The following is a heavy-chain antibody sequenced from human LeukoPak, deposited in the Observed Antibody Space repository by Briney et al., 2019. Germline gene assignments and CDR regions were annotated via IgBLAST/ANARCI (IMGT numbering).Heavy chain of an antibody. CDR1: GFTFSSYA. J-gene: IGHJ4*02. CDR2: ISYDGSNK. D-gene: IGHD3-10*01. CDR3: AKDGILWFGELCYFDY. V-gene: IGHV3-30*18. Sequence: GGSLRLSCTASGFTFSSYAMNWVRQAPGKGLEWVAVISYDGSNKYYADSVKGRFTISRDNSKNTLYLQMNSLRAEDTAVYYCAKDGILWFGELCYFDYWGQGTLSPSPQ.